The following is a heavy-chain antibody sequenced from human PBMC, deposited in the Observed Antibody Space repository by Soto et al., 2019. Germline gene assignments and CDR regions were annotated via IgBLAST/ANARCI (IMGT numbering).Heavy chain of an antibody. CDR3: ARGRVVYARFPFDY. CDR1: GYTFSFYS. V-gene: IGHV1-69*04. CDR2: VNPILSMS. Sequence: SVKVSCKASGYTFSFYSINWVRQAPGLGLEWMGRVNPILSMSNYAQRFQGRVTMPADKSTSTAYMELSGLRSEDTAVYYCARGRVVYARFPFDYWGQGTLVTVSS. J-gene: IGHJ4*02. D-gene: IGHD2-8*02.